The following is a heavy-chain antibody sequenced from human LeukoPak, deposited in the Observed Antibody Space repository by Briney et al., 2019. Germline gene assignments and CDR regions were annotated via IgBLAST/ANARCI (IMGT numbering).Heavy chain of an antibody. J-gene: IGHJ6*02. V-gene: IGHV3-21*01. D-gene: IGHD2-2*01. CDR3: ARDSTSYYGMDV. CDR1: GFTFSSYS. Sequence: PGGSLRLPCAASGFTFSSYSMNWVRQAPGRGLEWVSSIRFTGSYIYYADSVKGRFTISRDNSKNTLYLQMNSLRAEDTAVYYCARDSTSYYGMDVWGQGTTVTVSS. CDR2: IRFTGSYI.